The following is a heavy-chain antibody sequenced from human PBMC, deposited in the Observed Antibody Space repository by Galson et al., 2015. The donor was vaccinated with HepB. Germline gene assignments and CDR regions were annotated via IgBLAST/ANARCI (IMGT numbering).Heavy chain of an antibody. Sequence: SLRLSCAASGFTFSAYWMSWVRQVPGKGLEWVSAVNLDGSEMYYADSVKGRFTISRDNSKNTLYLEMSSLRAGDTAIYHCAREASWMGKPWYFDLWGQGTRVTVSS. CDR1: GFTFSAYW. J-gene: IGHJ4*02. CDR3: AREASWMGKPWYFDL. D-gene: IGHD5-12*01. CDR2: VNLDGSEM. V-gene: IGHV3-7*01.